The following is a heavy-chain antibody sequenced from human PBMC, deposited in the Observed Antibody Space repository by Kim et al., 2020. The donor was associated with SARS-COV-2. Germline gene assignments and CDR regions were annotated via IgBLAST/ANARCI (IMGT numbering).Heavy chain of an antibody. CDR2: IIPIFGTA. J-gene: IGHJ4*02. CDR3: ARGRRGYCSGGSCFHFDY. D-gene: IGHD2-15*01. Sequence: SVKVSCKASGGTFSSYAISWVRQAPGQGLEWMGGIIPIFGTANYAQKFQGRVTITADESTSTAYMELSSLRSEDTAVYYCARGRRGYCSGGSCFHFDYWGQGTLVTVSS. CDR1: GGTFSSYA. V-gene: IGHV1-69*13.